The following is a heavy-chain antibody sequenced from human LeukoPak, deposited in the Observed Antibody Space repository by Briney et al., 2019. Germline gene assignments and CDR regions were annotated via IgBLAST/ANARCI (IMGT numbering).Heavy chain of an antibody. CDR3: TAERAGTIVDY. CDR2: IFRSGGT. J-gene: IGHJ4*02. Sequence: SVTLSLTCSVWIYSMTSDYYWGWIRQPPGKGLEWIGSIFRSGGTYHNPSLRSRVTMSIDTSKNLFSLNLGSVTAADTAVYYCTAERAGTIVDYWGQGVLVTVSS. CDR1: IYSMTSDYY. D-gene: IGHD5-24*01. V-gene: IGHV4-38-2*02.